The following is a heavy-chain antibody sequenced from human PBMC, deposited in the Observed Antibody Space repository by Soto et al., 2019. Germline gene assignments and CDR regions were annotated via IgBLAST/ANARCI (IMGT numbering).Heavy chain of an antibody. CDR2: ISSDGSNK. J-gene: IGHJ6*02. Sequence: GGSLRLSCVASGFTFNSYGMYWVRQAPGKGLEWVAVISSDGSNKYYADSVKGRFTISRDNSKNTLYLQMNSLRAEDTAVYFCAKGPVAVAGNNYYRMDVWGQGTTVTVSS. V-gene: IGHV3-30*18. D-gene: IGHD6-19*01. CDR3: AKGPVAVAGNNYYRMDV. CDR1: GFTFNSYG.